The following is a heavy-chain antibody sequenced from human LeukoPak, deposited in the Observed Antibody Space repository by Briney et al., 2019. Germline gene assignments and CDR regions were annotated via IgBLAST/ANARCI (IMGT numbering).Heavy chain of an antibody. J-gene: IGHJ4*02. CDR2: IYYSGST. D-gene: IGHD6-13*01. CDR3: ARRVIAAAYNDY. V-gene: IGHV4-39*01. CDR1: GGSISSSSYY. Sequence: SETLSLTCTVSGGSISSSSYYWGWIRQPPGKGLEWIGSIYYSGSTYYNPSLKSRVTISVDTSKNQFSLKLSSATAADTAVYYCARRVIAAAYNDYWGQGTLVTVSS.